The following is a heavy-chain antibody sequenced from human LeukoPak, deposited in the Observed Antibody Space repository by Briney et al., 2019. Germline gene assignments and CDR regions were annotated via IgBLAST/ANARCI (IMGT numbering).Heavy chain of an antibody. CDR2: IYTSGST. V-gene: IGHV4-4*07. CDR1: GGSISSYY. Sequence: SETLSLTCTVSGGSISSYYWSWIRQPAGKGLEWIGRIYTSGSTNYNPSLKSRVTMSVDTSKNQLSLKLSSVTAADTAVYYCARDVPYQLHGGWFDPWGQGTLVTVSS. CDR3: ARDVPYQLHGGWFDP. J-gene: IGHJ5*02. D-gene: IGHD2-2*01.